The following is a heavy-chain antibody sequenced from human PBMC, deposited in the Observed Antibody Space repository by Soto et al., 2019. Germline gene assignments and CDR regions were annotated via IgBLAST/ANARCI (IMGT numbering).Heavy chain of an antibody. CDR3: AKAAYYDTSRYYYYGMDV. J-gene: IGHJ6*02. Sequence: PGGSLRLSCAASGFTFSSYGMHWVRQAPGKGLEWVAVISYDGSNKYYADSVKGRFTISRDNSKNTLYLQMNSLRAEDTAVYYCAKAAYYDTSRYYYYGMDVWGQGTTVTVSS. V-gene: IGHV3-30*18. CDR2: ISYDGSNK. D-gene: IGHD3-9*01. CDR1: GFTFSSYG.